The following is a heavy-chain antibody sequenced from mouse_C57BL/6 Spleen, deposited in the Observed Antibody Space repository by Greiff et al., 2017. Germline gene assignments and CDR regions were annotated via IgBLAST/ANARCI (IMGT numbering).Heavy chain of an antibody. Sequence: QVQLPQSGAELVRPGTSVKVSCKASGYAFTNYLIEWVKQRPGPGLEWIGVINPGSGGTNYNEKFKGKATLTADKSSSTAYMQLSSLTSEDSAVYFCARRGWLGDYFDYWGQGNTLTVSS. CDR3: ARRGWLGDYFDY. CDR2: INPGSGGT. CDR1: GYAFTNYL. D-gene: IGHD1-1*02. J-gene: IGHJ2*01. V-gene: IGHV1-54*01.